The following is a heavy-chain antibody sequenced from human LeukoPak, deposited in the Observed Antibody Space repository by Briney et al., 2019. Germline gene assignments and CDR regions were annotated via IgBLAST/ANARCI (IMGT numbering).Heavy chain of an antibody. V-gene: IGHV3-33*06. CDR2: IWYDGSNK. D-gene: IGHD3-22*01. Sequence: GGSLTLSCAASGFTFSSFGMHWVRQAPGKGLEWGAVIWYDGSNKYYADSVKGRFTISRDNSKNTLYLQMNSLRAEDTAVYYCAKEGEYYDSSGYCDYWGQGALVTVSS. J-gene: IGHJ4*02. CDR3: AKEGEYYDSSGYCDY. CDR1: GFTFSSFG.